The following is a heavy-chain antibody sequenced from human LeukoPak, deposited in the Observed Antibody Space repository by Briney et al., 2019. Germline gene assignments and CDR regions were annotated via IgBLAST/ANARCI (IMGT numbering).Heavy chain of an antibody. Sequence: SETLSLTCTVSGDSIISYYWSWIRQPPGKGLEWVGYIYYSGSTNYNPSLKSRVTMSVDTSMNQFSLKLRYVTAADTAVYYGSRGPTGSCFHWLAPWGQGTLVTVSS. V-gene: IGHV4-59*01. J-gene: IGHJ5*02. CDR2: IYYSGST. CDR3: SRGPTGSCFHWLAP. CDR1: GDSIISYY. D-gene: IGHD6-13*01.